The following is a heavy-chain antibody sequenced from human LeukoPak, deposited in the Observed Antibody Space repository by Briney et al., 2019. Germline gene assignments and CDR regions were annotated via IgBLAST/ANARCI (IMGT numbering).Heavy chain of an antibody. CDR2: ISSSGSTI. V-gene: IGHV3-11*01. D-gene: IGHD1-26*01. J-gene: IGHJ4*02. CDR3: ARVGSYAYYFDY. CDR1: GFTFSNYY. Sequence: PGGSLRLSCVASGFTFSNYYMSWIRQAPGKGLEWVSYISSSGSTIYYADSVKGRFTISRDNAKNSLYLQMNSLRAEDTAVYYCARVGSYAYYFDYWGQGTLVTVSS.